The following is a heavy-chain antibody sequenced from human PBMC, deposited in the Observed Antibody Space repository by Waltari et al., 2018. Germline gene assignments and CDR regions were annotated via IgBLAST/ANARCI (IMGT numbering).Heavy chain of an antibody. CDR1: GYTFTDYY. CDR2: INPTSGGA. J-gene: IGHJ3*01. D-gene: IGHD3-16*01. CDR3: ATSLWGEWAFDV. V-gene: IGHV1-2*04. Sequence: QVQLVQSGAEVKKPGASVKVSCKASGYTFTDYYIHWVRQAPGQGREWMGWINPTSGGADVAEKFQDWVTMTRDTSITTAYMKLISLRFDDTAVYYCATSLWGEWAFDVWGQGTLVAVSS.